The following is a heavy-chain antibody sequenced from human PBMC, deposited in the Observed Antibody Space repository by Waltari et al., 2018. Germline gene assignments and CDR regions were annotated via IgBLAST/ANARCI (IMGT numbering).Heavy chain of an antibody. D-gene: IGHD5-12*01. J-gene: IGHJ3*01. Sequence: QLQLQESGPRLVRPSETLSLICRVSGVSITSNRHYWAWIRQSPGQGLECIGTVYYIGPTFISPSLKSRVSVSRDTSKNQGSLILGSVTAADMAVYYCATYIGASVGTAAFDVWGQGTMVTVSS. V-gene: IGHV4-39*01. CDR1: GVSITSNRHY. CDR2: VYYIGPT. CDR3: ATYIGASVGTAAFDV.